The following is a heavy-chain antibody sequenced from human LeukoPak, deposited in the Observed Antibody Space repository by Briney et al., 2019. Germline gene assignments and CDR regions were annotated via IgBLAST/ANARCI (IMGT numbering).Heavy chain of an antibody. V-gene: IGHV3-7*01. CDR3: ARDGGHSTDLDY. J-gene: IGHJ4*02. Sequence: GWSLRLSCATSGFTFSRHWMSWVRQAPGKGPEWVANIKQDGSERYYVDSVKGRFTISRDNAKSSLYLQMNSLRAEDTAVYYRARDGGHSTDLDYWGQGILVTVSS. CDR2: IKQDGSER. CDR1: GFTFSRHW. D-gene: IGHD2/OR15-2a*01.